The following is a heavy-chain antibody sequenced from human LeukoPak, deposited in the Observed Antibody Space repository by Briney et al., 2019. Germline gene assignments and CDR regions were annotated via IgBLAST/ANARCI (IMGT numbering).Heavy chain of an antibody. CDR2: IYYTGST. V-gene: IGHV4-39*01. D-gene: IGHD3-22*01. CDR3: ARVVYYYDVSGYSFDL. Sequence: SETLSLTCSVAGDSISSSDYCGGWVRQTPGKGLEWVASIYYTGSTYYRPSLRSRFTMSVDTSKNQFSLKLSTVTGADTAAYSCARVVYYYDVSGYSFDLWGRGTLVTVSS. CDR1: GDSISSSDYC. J-gene: IGHJ2*01.